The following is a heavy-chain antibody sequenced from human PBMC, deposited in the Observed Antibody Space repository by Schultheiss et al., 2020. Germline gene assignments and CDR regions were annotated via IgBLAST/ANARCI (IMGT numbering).Heavy chain of an antibody. V-gene: IGHV3-9*01. CDR1: GFTFDDYA. CDR3: ARDRSLHGMDV. J-gene: IGHJ6*02. Sequence: SLKISCAASGFTFDDYAMHWVRQAPGKGLEWVSGISWNSGSIGYADSVKGRFTISRDNAKNSLYLQMNSLRGEDTALYYCARDRSLHGMDVWGHGTTVTVSS. CDR2: ISWNSGSI. D-gene: IGHD3-16*02.